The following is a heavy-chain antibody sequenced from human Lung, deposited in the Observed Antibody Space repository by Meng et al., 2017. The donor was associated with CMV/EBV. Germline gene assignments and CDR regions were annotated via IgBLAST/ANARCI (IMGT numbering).Heavy chain of an antibody. CDR2: ISHDGSNK. J-gene: IGHJ3*02. D-gene: IGHD3-10*01. V-gene: IGHV3-30-3*01. Sequence: LTXXASGFTFSSYIMHWVRQAPGKGLEWVDVISHDGSNKYYADPMKGRFTISRDNSKNTLYLQMNSLRAEDMAVYYCARIRSYYGSGSYSHDAFDIWGQGXMVTVSS. CDR3: ARIRSYYGSGSYSHDAFDI. CDR1: GFTFSSYI.